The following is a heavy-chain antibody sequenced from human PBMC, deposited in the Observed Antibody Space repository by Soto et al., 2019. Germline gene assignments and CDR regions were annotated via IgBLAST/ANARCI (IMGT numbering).Heavy chain of an antibody. V-gene: IGHV1-2*04. Sequence: ASVKVSFKASGYTFTGYYMHWLRQAPGQGLEWMGWINPNSGGTNYAQKFQGWVTMTRDTSISTAYMELSRLRSDDTAVYYCARDSPGYSSSSSNAFDIWGQGTMVTVSS. CDR2: INPNSGGT. CDR1: GYTFTGYY. D-gene: IGHD6-6*01. CDR3: ARDSPGYSSSSSNAFDI. J-gene: IGHJ3*02.